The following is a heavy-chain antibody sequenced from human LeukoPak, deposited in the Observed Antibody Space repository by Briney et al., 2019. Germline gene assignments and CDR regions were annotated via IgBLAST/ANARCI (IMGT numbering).Heavy chain of an antibody. CDR3: ARGDRVVIIPYYYYGMDV. Sequence: TSETLSLTCAVYGGSFSGYYWSWIRQPPGKGLEWIGEINHSGSTNYNPSLKSRVTISVDTSKNQFSLKLSSVTAADTAVYYCARGDRVVIIPYYYYGMDVWGQGTTVTVSS. D-gene: IGHD3-3*01. J-gene: IGHJ6*02. CDR1: GGSFSGYY. CDR2: INHSGST. V-gene: IGHV4-34*01.